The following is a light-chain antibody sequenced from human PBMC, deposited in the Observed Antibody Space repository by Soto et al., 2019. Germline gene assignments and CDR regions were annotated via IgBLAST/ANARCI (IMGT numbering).Light chain of an antibody. CDR2: GDS. V-gene: IGKV3-20*01. CDR3: FQYGSSPHT. CDR1: ESVGSGR. Sequence: EIVFTQSPFTLSLSRLEIATLFCRASESVGSGRLAWYQQNPGQAPKLLMYGDSNRAAGIPDRFSGSGSGTDFTLSISRLEPEDFAVYYCFQYGSSPHTFGQGTRLEI. J-gene: IGKJ5*01.